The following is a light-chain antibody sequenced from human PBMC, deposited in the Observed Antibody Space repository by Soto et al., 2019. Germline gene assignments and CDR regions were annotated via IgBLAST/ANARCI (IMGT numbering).Light chain of an antibody. CDR1: SSDVGGFHS. J-gene: IGLJ1*01. Sequence: LTQPASVSGAPGQSSTISCTGTSSDVGGFHSVSWYQQHPGKAPKLIIYEVSNRPSGVSNRFSGSKSGNTASLTISGLQTEDEADYYCSSYTTSSTDVFGTGTKVTVL. CDR2: EVS. V-gene: IGLV2-14*01. CDR3: SSYTTSSTDV.